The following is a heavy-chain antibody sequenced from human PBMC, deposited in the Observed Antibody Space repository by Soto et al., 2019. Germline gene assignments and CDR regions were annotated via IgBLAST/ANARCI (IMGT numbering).Heavy chain of an antibody. CDR1: GYTFTNYD. V-gene: IGHV1-18*04. Sequence: QVRLVQSEGEVKKPGASVKVSCRASGYTFTNYDISWVRQVPGQGLEWMGWISTERDLTKYAQKFQGRVTMTTDTFTNTAYMELTSLRFDAAALYYCARDPTANRASVYFDLWGRGTLVNVSS. J-gene: IGHJ2*01. CDR2: ISTERDLT. CDR3: ARDPTANRASVYFDL. D-gene: IGHD1-1*01.